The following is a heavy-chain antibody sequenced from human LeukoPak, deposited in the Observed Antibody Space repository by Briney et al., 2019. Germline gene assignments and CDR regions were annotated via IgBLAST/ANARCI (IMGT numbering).Heavy chain of an antibody. CDR1: GYTFTSYG. CDR3: ARDWLSSPLNYYYMDV. J-gene: IGHJ6*03. V-gene: IGHV1-18*01. CDR2: ISAYNGNT. D-gene: IGHD3-16*02. Sequence: SVKVSCKASGYTFTSYGISWVRQAPGQGLEWMGWISAYNGNTNYAQKFQGRVTMTRDTSISTAYMELSRLRSDDTAVYYCARDWLSSPLNYYYMDVWGKGTTVTISS.